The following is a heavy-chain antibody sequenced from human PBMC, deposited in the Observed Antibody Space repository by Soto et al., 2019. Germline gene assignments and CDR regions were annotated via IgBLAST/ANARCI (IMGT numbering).Heavy chain of an antibody. CDR1: DGAIVNFY. CDR3: ARAPMVLTRSYFDS. J-gene: IGHJ4*02. Sequence: KPAETLSLTCTVSDGAIVNFYCIFIRHPPFKGLEWIGYISSSGNTNYNPSLKSRVSISVDTSKNQFSLNLTSVTAADTAVYYCARAPMVLTRSYFDSWGQGTPVTVPS. D-gene: IGHD3-22*01. CDR2: ISSSGNT. V-gene: IGHV4-59*01.